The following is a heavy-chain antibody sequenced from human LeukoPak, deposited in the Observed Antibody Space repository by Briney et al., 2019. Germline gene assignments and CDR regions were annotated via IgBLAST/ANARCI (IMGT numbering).Heavy chain of an antibody. V-gene: IGHV3-23*01. CDR2: ISGSGDST. J-gene: IGHJ4*02. CDR3: AKGAYTVTDTGPVDY. CDR1: GFTFSSYT. Sequence: PGGSLRLSCAASGFTFSSYTMRWVRQTPGKGLEWVSSISGSGDSTYYADSVKGRFTISRDNSKNTLYLQMNSLRAEDTAVYYCAKGAYTVTDTGPVDYWGQGTLVTVSS. D-gene: IGHD4-11*01.